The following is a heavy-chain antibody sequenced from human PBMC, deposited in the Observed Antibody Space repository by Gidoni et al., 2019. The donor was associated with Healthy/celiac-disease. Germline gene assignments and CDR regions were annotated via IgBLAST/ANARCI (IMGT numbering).Heavy chain of an antibody. J-gene: IGHJ6*02. CDR2: INPNSGGT. Sequence: HVQLVQAGAAVKKPGDSVKVSCKASGYHFTGNYLHWVRQVPGQGLEGMGWINPNSGGTNYAQKFQGRVTMTRDTSISTAYMELSRLRSDDTAGYYCARDRTVTSPYYYYGMDVWGQGTTVTVSS. D-gene: IGHD4-17*01. CDR1: GYHFTGNY. CDR3: ARDRTVTSPYYYYGMDV. V-gene: IGHV1-2*02.